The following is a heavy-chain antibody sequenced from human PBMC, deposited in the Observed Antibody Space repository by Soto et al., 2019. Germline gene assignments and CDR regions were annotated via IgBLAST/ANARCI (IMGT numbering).Heavy chain of an antibody. CDR3: AKGRAIAVYGVDILCGC. CDR1: GVSFRYDA. J-gene: IGHJ4*01. D-gene: IGHD2-21*01. Sequence: GGSLRLSCKASGVSFRYDAMTWVRQAPGKGLEWVSVISGSGDNRFYAASVKGRCAISRYNSKNVLYLQMNSLSADDAAVYVCAKGRAIAVYGVDILCGCWGLGTMFAV. V-gene: IGHV3-23*01. CDR2: ISGSGDNR.